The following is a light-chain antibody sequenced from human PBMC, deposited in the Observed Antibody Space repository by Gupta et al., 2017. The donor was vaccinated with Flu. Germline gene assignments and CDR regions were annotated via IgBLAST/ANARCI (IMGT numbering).Light chain of an antibody. CDR3: QQYNMYHT. CDR2: KAS. J-gene: IGKJ2*01. V-gene: IGKV1-5*03. Sequence: DTQMTQSPSTLSAFVGDRVTITCRASQNINTWLAWYQQKPGKAPKLLIYKASILESGVPSRFSGSGFGTEFTLTINSLQPDDFATYYCQQYNMYHTFGQGTKLEIE. CDR1: QNINTW.